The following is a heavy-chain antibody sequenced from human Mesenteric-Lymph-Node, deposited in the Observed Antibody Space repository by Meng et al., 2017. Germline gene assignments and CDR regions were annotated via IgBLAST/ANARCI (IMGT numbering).Heavy chain of an antibody. J-gene: IGHJ4*02. CDR3: ARSRTYYYDSSGYLYFDY. D-gene: IGHD3-22*01. Sequence: GESLKISCAASGFTFSSRWMHWVRQVPGKGLMWVSRINPDGSSTNNADSVKGRFTISRDNAKNSLYLQMNSLRAEDTALYYCARSRTYYYDSSGYLYFDYWGQGTLVTVSS. CDR1: GFTFSSRW. CDR2: INPDGSST. V-gene: IGHV3-74*01.